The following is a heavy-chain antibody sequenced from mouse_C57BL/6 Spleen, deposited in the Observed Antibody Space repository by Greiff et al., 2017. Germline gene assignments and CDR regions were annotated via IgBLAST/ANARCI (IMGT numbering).Heavy chain of an antibody. V-gene: IGHV1-19*01. J-gene: IGHJ3*01. D-gene: IGHD2-4*01. CDR3: ARRIYYDYDIFAY. Sequence: EVQLQQSGPVLVKPGASVKMSCKASGYTFTDYYMNWVKQSHGKSLEWIGVINPYNGGTSYNQKFKGKATLTVDKSSSTAYMELNSLTSEDSAVYYCARRIYYDYDIFAYWGQGTLVTVSA. CDR2: INPYNGGT. CDR1: GYTFTDYY.